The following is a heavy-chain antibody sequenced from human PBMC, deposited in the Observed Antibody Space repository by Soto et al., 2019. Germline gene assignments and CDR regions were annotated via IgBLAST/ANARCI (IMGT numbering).Heavy chain of an antibody. CDR2: ISYDGSNK. CDR1: GFTFSSYA. CDR3: ARDRWERFLERLVYYYYGMDV. D-gene: IGHD3-3*01. Sequence: GGSLRLSCAASGFTFSSYAMHWVRQAPGKGLEWVAVISYDGSNKYYADSVKGRFTISRDNSKNTLYLQMNSLRAEDTAVYYCARDRWERFLERLVYYYYGMDVWGQGTTVTVSS. J-gene: IGHJ6*02. V-gene: IGHV3-30-3*01.